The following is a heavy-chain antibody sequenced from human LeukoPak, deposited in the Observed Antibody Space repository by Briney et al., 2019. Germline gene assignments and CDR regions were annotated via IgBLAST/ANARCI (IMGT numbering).Heavy chain of an antibody. CDR2: ISWNSGSI. J-gene: IGHJ4*02. V-gene: IGHV3-9*01. Sequence: SLILSCAASGFTFDDYAMHWVRQAPGKGLGWVSGISWNSGSIGYADSVKGRFTISRDNAKNSLYLQMNSLRAEDTALYYCAKGTAISGSYYSFDYWGQGTLVTVSS. CDR1: GFTFDDYA. CDR3: AKGTAISGSYYSFDY. D-gene: IGHD1-26*01.